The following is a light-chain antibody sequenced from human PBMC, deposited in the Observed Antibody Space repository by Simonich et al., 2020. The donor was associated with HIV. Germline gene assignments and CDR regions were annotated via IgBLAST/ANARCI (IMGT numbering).Light chain of an antibody. CDR2: EGS. Sequence: QSALTQPASVSGSPGQSITISCTGTSSDVGSYNLVSWDQQQAGKAPKVMIYEGSKRPSGVSNRFSGSKSGNTASLTISGLQAEDEADYYCCSYARSTTWLFGGGTKLTVL. J-gene: IGLJ3*02. CDR3: CSYARSTTWL. V-gene: IGLV2-23*01. CDR1: SSDVGSYNL.